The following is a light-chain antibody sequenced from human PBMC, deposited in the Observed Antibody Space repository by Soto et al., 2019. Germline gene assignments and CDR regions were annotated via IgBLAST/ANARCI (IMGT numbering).Light chain of an antibody. Sequence: QSALTQPASVSGSPGQSINISCTGTSSDVGGYNYVSWYQHHPGKAPKLLIYDVSNRPSGISNRFSGSKSDNTASLTLSGLQPEDEADYYCSSYTTSNTRQIVFGTGTKLTV. CDR1: SSDVGGYNY. CDR2: DVS. V-gene: IGLV2-14*03. J-gene: IGLJ1*01. CDR3: SSYTTSNTRQIV.